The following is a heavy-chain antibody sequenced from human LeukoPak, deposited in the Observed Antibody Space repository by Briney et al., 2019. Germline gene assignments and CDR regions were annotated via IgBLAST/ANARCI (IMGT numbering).Heavy chain of an antibody. CDR1: GGSISSYY. Sequence: SETLSLTCTVSGGSISSYYWSWIRQTPGKGLEWIGDIYYSGSTNYNPSLKSRVTISVDTSKDQFSLKLSSVTAADTAVYYCARHTDIAPLSSLKYWGQGSLVTVSS. V-gene: IGHV4-59*08. J-gene: IGHJ4*02. CDR2: IYYSGST. D-gene: IGHD6-13*01. CDR3: ARHTDIAPLSSLKY.